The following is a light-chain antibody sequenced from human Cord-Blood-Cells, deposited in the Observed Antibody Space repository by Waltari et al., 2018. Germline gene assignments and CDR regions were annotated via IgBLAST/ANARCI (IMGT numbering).Light chain of an antibody. J-gene: IGKJ1*01. CDR2: GAS. CDR3: QQYNNWPWT. CDR1: QSVRSN. Sequence: EIVMTQSPATLSVSPRDRATLSCWARQSVRSNLPWYQQKHSQAPRLLTYGASTRATGLPARFSGSGSGTGFTLTISCLQSEDFAVYYGQQYNNWPWTCGQGTKVEIK. V-gene: IGKV3-15*01.